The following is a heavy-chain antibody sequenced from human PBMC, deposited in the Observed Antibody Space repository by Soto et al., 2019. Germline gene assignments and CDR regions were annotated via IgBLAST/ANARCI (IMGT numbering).Heavy chain of an antibody. V-gene: IGHV3-30-3*01. CDR2: ISYDGSNK. J-gene: IGHJ6*02. Sequence: GSLVLSDAASGFTFSSYAMHWVRQAPGKGLEWVAVISYDGSNKYYADSVKGRFTISRDNSKNTLYLQMNSLRAEDTAVYYCARDRGADSSSWYVGLGGHYYGMDVWGQGTTVTVSS. CDR1: GFTFSSYA. D-gene: IGHD6-13*01. CDR3: ARDRGADSSSWYVGLGGHYYGMDV.